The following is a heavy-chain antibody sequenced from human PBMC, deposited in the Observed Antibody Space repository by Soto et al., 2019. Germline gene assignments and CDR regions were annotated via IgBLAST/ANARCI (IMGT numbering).Heavy chain of an antibody. CDR3: GRGGDQAAAGTSLWVNFDY. Sequence: PSETLSLTCTVSGGSISTYYWSWIRQPPGKGLEWIGYIYYSGSTNYNPSLKSRVTISVDTSKNQFSLKLSSVTAADTAVYYCGRGGDQAAAGTSLWVNFDYWGQGTLVTVSS. J-gene: IGHJ4*02. CDR1: GGSISTYY. V-gene: IGHV4-59*01. D-gene: IGHD6-13*01. CDR2: IYYSGST.